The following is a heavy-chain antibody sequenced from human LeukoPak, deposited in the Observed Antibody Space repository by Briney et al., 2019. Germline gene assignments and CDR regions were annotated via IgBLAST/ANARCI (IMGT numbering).Heavy chain of an antibody. J-gene: IGHJ4*02. CDR3: VGSSGWLFVY. CDR1: GFTFSNYW. D-gene: IGHD6-19*01. Sequence: PGGSLRLSCAGTGFTFSNYWMNWVRQAPGKGLEWVANIKEDGSRINYVDSVKGRFTISRDNAKNSVYLQMDNLRAEDTAVYYCVGSSGWLFVYWGQGILVAVSS. CDR2: IKEDGSRI. V-gene: IGHV3-7*01.